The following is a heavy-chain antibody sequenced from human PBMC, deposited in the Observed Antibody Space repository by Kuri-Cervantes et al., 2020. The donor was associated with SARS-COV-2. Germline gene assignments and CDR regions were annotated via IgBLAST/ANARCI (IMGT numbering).Heavy chain of an antibody. V-gene: IGHV4-34*01. CDR1: GGSFSGYY. CDR3: ARELTGGADY. J-gene: IGHJ4*02. CDR2: INHSGST. Sequence: SQTLSLTCAVYGGSFSGYYWSWIRQPPGKGLEWIGEINHSGSTNYNPSLKSRVTISVDTSKNQFSLQLNSVTPEDTAVYYCARELTGGADYWGQGTLVTVSS. D-gene: IGHD7-27*01.